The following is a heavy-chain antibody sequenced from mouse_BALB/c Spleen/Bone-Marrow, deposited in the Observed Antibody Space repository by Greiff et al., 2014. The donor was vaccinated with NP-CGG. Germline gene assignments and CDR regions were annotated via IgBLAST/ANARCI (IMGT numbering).Heavy chain of an antibody. D-gene: IGHD2-12*01. V-gene: IGHV2-5-1*01. Sequence: LQQSGPSLVQPSQSLSITCTVSGFSLTTYGVHWVRQSPGKGLEWLGVIWRGGSTDYNAAFMSRLSITKDNSKSQVFFKMNSLQADDTAIYYCARYLGGTMDYWGQGTSVTVSS. CDR1: GFSLTTYG. CDR2: IWRGGST. J-gene: IGHJ4*01. CDR3: ARYLGGTMDY.